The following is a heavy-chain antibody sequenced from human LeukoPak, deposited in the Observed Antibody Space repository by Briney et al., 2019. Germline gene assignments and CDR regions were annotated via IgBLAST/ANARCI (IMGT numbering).Heavy chain of an antibody. CDR2: IKQDGSEK. V-gene: IGHV3-7*01. D-gene: IGHD3-22*01. CDR3: ARELSYDSSGYFTPPDY. Sequence: GGSLRLSCAASGFTFSSYWMSCVRQAPGKGLEWVANIKQDGSEKYYVDSVKGRFTISRDNAKNSLYLQMNSLRAEDTAAYYCARELSYDSSGYFTPPDYWGQGTLVTVSS. CDR1: GFTFSSYW. J-gene: IGHJ4*02.